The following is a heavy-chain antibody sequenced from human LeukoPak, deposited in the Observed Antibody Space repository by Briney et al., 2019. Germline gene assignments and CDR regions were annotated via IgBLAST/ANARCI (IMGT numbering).Heavy chain of an antibody. CDR1: GGSMTNYY. Sequence: PSETLSLTCTVSGGSMTNYYWNWIRQPPGKGLEWIGYISASGTTNYNPSLMSRVNISVDTSKNQFSLKLSSVTAADTAVYYCSRGLRYYYYYMDVWGKGTTVTVSS. V-gene: IGHV4-4*09. CDR2: ISASGTT. J-gene: IGHJ6*03. CDR3: SRGLRYYYYYMDV.